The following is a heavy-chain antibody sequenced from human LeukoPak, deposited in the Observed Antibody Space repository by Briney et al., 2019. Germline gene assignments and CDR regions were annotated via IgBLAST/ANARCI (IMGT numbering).Heavy chain of an antibody. Sequence: PGESMTLSSPAYRFSFTTIWMSWDSPAQGKGLEWDSYIRSSGSTIYYADAVKGRFTISRDNAKNSLYLQMNSLRAEDTAVYYCARENSSGWPLTYYYYYYMDVWGKGTTVTISS. CDR3: ARENSSGWPLTYYYYYYMDV. D-gene: IGHD6-19*01. J-gene: IGHJ6*03. V-gene: IGHV3-11*01. CDR2: IRSSGSTI. CDR1: RFSFTTIW.